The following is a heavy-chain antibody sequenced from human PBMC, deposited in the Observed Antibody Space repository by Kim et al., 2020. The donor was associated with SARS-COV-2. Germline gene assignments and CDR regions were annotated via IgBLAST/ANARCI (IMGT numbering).Heavy chain of an antibody. V-gene: IGHV3-64D*06. Sequence: GGSLRLSCSASGFTFSSYAMHWVRQAPGKGLEYVSAISSNGGSTYYADSVKGRFTISRDNSKNTLYLQMSSLRAEDTAVYYCVKDLLFIGLTDLPHPSFDYWGQGTLVTVSS. J-gene: IGHJ4*02. CDR2: ISSNGGST. CDR3: VKDLLFIGLTDLPHPSFDY. CDR1: GFTFSSYA. D-gene: IGHD1-26*01.